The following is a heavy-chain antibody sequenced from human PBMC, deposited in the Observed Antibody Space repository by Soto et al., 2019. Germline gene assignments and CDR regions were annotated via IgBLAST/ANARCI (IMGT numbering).Heavy chain of an antibody. CDR1: GGAFSSYR. J-gene: IGHJ4*02. CDR2: IVPIYRTA. D-gene: IGHD6-13*01. Sequence: QVQLVQSGAEVKKPGSSVNVSCTASGGAFSSYRINWVRQAPGQGLEWVGGIVPIYRTADYAQKFQGRVTITADESARTSYMELRSLKSQDTAVYYCVRDSGAKLSSSWGQGTLVTVSS. CDR3: VRDSGAKLSSS. V-gene: IGHV1-69*01.